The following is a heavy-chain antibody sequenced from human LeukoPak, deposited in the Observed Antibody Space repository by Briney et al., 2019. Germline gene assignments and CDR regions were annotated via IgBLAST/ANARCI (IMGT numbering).Heavy chain of an antibody. CDR1: GGSISSSTYY. J-gene: IGHJ4*02. D-gene: IGHD3-3*01. Sequence: SETLSLTCTVSGGSISSSTYYWGWIRQPPGKGLEWIGYIYYSGSTNYNPSLKSRVTISVDTSKNQFSLKLSSVTAADTAVYYCARYYDFWSGIDYWGQGTLVTVSS. CDR2: IYYSGST. CDR3: ARYYDFWSGIDY. V-gene: IGHV4-61*05.